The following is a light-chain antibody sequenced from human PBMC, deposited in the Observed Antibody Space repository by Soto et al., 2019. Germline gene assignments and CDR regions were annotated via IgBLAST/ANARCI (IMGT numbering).Light chain of an antibody. CDR2: GAS. CDR3: QQYNNWPPIT. V-gene: IGKV3-20*01. Sequence: EIVLTQSPGTLSLSLGERAPLSCRASQSVSSSYLAWYQQKPGQAPRLLIYGASSRATGIPDRFSGSGSGTEFTLTISSLQSEDLAVYYCQQYNNWPPITFGQGTGLEIK. CDR1: QSVSSSY. J-gene: IGKJ5*01.